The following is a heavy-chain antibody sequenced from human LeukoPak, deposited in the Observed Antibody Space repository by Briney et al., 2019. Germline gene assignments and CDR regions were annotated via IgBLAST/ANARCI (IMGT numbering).Heavy chain of an antibody. CDR1: GFAFSSYG. J-gene: IGHJ4*02. CDR2: ISYDGSNK. Sequence: GGSVTLSCAASGFAFSSYGIHWVRYAPGKGLEWVAVISYDGSNKYYADSVKGRFTISRDNSKNTLYLQMNSLRAEDTAVYYCASGYDSSGNDYWGQGTLVTVSS. D-gene: IGHD3-22*01. CDR3: ASGYDSSGNDY. V-gene: IGHV3-30*03.